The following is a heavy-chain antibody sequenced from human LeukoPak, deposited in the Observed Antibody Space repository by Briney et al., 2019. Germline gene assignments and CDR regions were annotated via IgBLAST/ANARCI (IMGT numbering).Heavy chain of an antibody. CDR3: AKPLYSSGFYYFDY. CDR1: GFTFSSYG. Sequence: GRSLRLSCAASGFTFSSYGMHWVRQAPGKGLEWVSYISSSSSTIYYADSVKGRFTISRDNAKNSLYLQMNSLRDEDTAVYYCAKPLYSSGFYYFDYWGQGTLVTVSS. CDR2: ISSSSSTI. J-gene: IGHJ4*02. D-gene: IGHD6-19*01. V-gene: IGHV3-48*02.